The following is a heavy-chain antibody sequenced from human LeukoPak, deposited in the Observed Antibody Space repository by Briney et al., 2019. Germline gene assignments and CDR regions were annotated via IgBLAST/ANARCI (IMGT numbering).Heavy chain of an antibody. J-gene: IGHJ3*02. CDR2: MNPNSGNT. V-gene: IGHV1-8*01. Sequence: VASVKVSCKASGYTFTSYDINWVRQATGQGLEWMGWMNPNSGNTGYAQKFQGRVTMTRNTSISTAYMELSSLRSEDTAVYYCARRLSGYDFDAFDIWAKGQWSPSLQ. D-gene: IGHD5-12*01. CDR3: ARRLSGYDFDAFDI. CDR1: GYTFTSYD.